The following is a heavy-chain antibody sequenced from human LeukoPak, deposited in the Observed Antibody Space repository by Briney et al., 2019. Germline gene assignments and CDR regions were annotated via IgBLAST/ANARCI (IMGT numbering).Heavy chain of an antibody. CDR3: ARGSGVLLWFGELEFDAFDI. CDR1: GFTFSSYG. Sequence: PGRSLRLSCAASGFTFSSYGMHWVRQAPGKGLEWVAVISCDGSNKYYADSVKGRFTISRDNSKNTLYLQMNSLRAEDTAVYYCARGSGVLLWFGELEFDAFDIWGQGTMVTVSS. D-gene: IGHD3-10*01. V-gene: IGHV3-30*03. CDR2: ISCDGSNK. J-gene: IGHJ3*02.